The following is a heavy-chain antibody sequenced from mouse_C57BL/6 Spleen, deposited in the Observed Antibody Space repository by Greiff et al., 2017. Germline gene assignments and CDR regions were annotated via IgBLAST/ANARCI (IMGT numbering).Heavy chain of an antibody. Sequence: EVKLMESGGDLVKPGGSLKLSCAASGFTFSSYGMSWVRQTPDKRLEWVATISSGGSYTYYPDSVKGRFTISRDNAKNTLYLQMSSLKSEDTAMYYCARHVTVVATDYAMDYWGQGTSVTVSS. D-gene: IGHD1-1*01. CDR1: GFTFSSYG. CDR2: ISSGGSYT. V-gene: IGHV5-6*01. J-gene: IGHJ4*01. CDR3: ARHVTVVATDYAMDY.